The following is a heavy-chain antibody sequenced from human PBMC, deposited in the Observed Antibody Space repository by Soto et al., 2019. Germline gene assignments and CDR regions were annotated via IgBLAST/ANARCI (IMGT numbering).Heavy chain of an antibody. Sequence: QVQLVESGGDVVQPGGSLRLSCTTSGFTFNTYGMHWVRQAPGKGLEWVAIIWYDGSNKYYADSVKGRFTISRDNSKNTLYLGMNSVRAEDTALYYCARSDCTGAYCYSWPFNYGVDVWGQGTTVTVSS. CDR2: IWYDGSNK. CDR3: ARSDCTGAYCYSWPFNYGVDV. CDR1: GFTFNTYG. V-gene: IGHV3-33*08. J-gene: IGHJ6*02. D-gene: IGHD2-21*02.